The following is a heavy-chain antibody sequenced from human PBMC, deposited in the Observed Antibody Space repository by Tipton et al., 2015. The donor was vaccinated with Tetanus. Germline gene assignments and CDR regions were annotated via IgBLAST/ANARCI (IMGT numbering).Heavy chain of an antibody. CDR2: ISGSGGST. J-gene: IGHJ6*02. Sequence: SLRLSCAASGFTFDDYAMHWVRQAPGKGLEWVSAISGSGGSTYYADSVKGRFTISRDNSKNTLYLQMNSLRAEDTAVYYCAKENGYNYYYYGMDVWGQGTTVTVSS. CDR1: GFTFDDYA. D-gene: IGHD3-16*02. V-gene: IGHV3-23*01. CDR3: AKENGYNYYYYGMDV.